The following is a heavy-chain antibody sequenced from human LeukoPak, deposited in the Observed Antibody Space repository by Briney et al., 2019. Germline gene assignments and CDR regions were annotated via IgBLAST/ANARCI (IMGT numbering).Heavy chain of an antibody. CDR2: ISSSSSYI. Sequence: GGSLRLSCAASGFTFSSYWMSWVRQAPGKGLEWVSSISSSSSYIYYGDSVKGRFTISRDNAKNSLYLQMNSLRAEDTAVYYCAELGITMIGGVWGKGTTVTISS. J-gene: IGHJ6*04. CDR3: AELGITMIGGV. CDR1: GFTFSSYW. D-gene: IGHD3-10*02. V-gene: IGHV3-21*01.